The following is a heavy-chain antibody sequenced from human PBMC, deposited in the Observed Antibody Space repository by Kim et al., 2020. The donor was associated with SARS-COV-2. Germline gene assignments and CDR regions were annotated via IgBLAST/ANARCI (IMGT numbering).Heavy chain of an antibody. D-gene: IGHD6-6*01. J-gene: IGHJ4*02. Sequence: YSPSFQGQVTISADKSISTAYLQWSRLKASATAMYYCATSGYSSSPLFDYWGQGTLVTVSS. V-gene: IGHV5-51*01. CDR3: ATSGYSSSPLFDY.